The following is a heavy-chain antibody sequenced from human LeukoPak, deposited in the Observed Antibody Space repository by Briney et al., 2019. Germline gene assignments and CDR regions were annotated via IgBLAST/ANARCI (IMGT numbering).Heavy chain of an antibody. CDR2: IIPIFGTA. CDR3: ASGGYSGYDWDLYYFDY. Sequence: SVKVSCKASGGTFSSYAISWVRQAPGQGLEWMGGIIPIFGTADYAQKFQGGVTITADESTSTAYMELSSLRSEDTAVYYCASGGYSGYDWDLYYFDYWGQGTLVTVSS. J-gene: IGHJ4*02. D-gene: IGHD5-12*01. V-gene: IGHV1-69*01. CDR1: GGTFSSYA.